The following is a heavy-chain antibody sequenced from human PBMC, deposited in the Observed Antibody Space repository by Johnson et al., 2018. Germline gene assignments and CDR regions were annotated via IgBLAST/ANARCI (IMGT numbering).Heavy chain of an antibody. Sequence: VQLQESGGGLVQPGGSLRLSCAASGYTFRCYWMHWVRQAPGKGLVWVSRINSDGSSTSYADSVTGRFTISKDNAKKYLDLQMNSLRAEDTAVYYCARSKRGYRYGVDYYYGMDVWGQGTTVTVSS. CDR2: INSDGSST. CDR1: GYTFRCYW. D-gene: IGHD5-18*01. J-gene: IGHJ6*02. V-gene: IGHV3-74*01. CDR3: ARSKRGYRYGVDYYYGMDV.